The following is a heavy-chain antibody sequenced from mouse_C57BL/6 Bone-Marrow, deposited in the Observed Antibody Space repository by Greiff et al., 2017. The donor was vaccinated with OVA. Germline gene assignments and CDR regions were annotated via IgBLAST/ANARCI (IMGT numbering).Heavy chain of an antibody. CDR1: GYTFTSYW. D-gene: IGHD4-1*01. V-gene: IGHV1-64*01. J-gene: IGHJ4*01. CDR2: IHPNSGST. Sequence: QVQLKQPGAELVKPGASVKLSCKASGYTFTSYWMHWVKQRPGQGLEWIGMIHPNSGSTNYNEKFKSKATLTVDKSTSTAYMQLSSLTSEDSAVYYCARLEELGLGDMDYWGQGTSVTVSS. CDR3: ARLEELGLGDMDY.